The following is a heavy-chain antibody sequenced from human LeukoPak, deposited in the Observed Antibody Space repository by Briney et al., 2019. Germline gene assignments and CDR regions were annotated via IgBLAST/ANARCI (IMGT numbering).Heavy chain of an antibody. V-gene: IGHV3-30*18. CDR1: GFTFSVFG. CDR3: AKERGYSAYLAVAGLNWFDP. Sequence: GSLRLSCAASGFTFSVFGMHWVRQTPGKGLEWVAVISSDGSNEYYADSVKGRFTVSRDNSKTTLYLQMNSLRVEDTAVYYCAKERGYSAYLAVAGLNWFDPWGQGTLVTVSS. D-gene: IGHD5-12*01. CDR2: ISSDGSNE. J-gene: IGHJ5*02.